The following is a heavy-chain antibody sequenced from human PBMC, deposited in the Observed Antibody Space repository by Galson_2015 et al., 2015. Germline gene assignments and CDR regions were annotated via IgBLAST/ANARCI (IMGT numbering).Heavy chain of an antibody. CDR1: ELTFSTSA. Sequence: FLRLSCAASELTFSTSAMNWVAQARGGGLGWVSGISGCGDSIKYADSVRGRFTISRDNSKNTLYLQMTSLRDEDTAVYYCAKASGPYCFYGVDVWGQGTTVTVSS. CDR3: AKASGPYCFYGVDV. J-gene: IGHJ6*02. D-gene: IGHD2-21*01. CDR2: ISGCGDSI. V-gene: IGHV3-23*01.